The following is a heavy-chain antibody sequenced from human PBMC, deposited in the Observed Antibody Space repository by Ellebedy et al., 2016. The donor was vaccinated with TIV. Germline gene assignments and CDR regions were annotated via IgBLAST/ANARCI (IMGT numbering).Heavy chain of an antibody. V-gene: IGHV3-23*01. CDR1: GFTFSSYA. CDR3: ARDNDGESLDH. Sequence: GESLKISXAASGFTFSSYAMSWVRQAPGKGLEWVSAISGSGGSTYYADSVKGRFTISRDNSKNTLYLQMNSLRAEDTALYYCARDNDGESLDHWGPGTLVTVSS. D-gene: IGHD4-17*01. J-gene: IGHJ4*02. CDR2: ISGSGGST.